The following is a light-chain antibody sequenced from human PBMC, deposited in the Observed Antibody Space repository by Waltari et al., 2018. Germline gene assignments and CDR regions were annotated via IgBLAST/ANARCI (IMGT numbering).Light chain of an antibody. J-gene: IGLJ1*01. CDR1: SADIGRNY. V-gene: IGLV1-47*01. Sequence: QSVLTQPPSASGTPGQRVTISCSGSSADIGRNYVYWYQQLPGTAPKLLIYRNTQRTSGVPERFSGSKSGTSASLDISGLRSEDEADYYCAAWDDTLNGPEYVFGTGTKVTV. CDR3: AAWDDTLNGPEYV. CDR2: RNT.